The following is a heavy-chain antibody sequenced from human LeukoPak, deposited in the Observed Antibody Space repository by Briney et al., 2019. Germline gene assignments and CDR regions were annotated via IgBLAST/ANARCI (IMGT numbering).Heavy chain of an antibody. V-gene: IGHV3-9*03. CDR1: GFTFDDYA. CDR3: AIGRTMYYFDY. Sequence: GGSLRLSCAASGFTFDDYAMHWVRQAPGKGLEWVSGISWNSGSIGYADSVKGRFTISRDNAKNSLYLQMNSLRPEDMALYYCAIGRTMYYFDYWGQGTLVSLSS. D-gene: IGHD3-10*02. J-gene: IGHJ4*02. CDR2: ISWNSGSI.